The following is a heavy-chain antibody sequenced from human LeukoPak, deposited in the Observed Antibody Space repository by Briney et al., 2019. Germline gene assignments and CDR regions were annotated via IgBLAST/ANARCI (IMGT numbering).Heavy chain of an antibody. CDR1: GFTFSSYA. J-gene: IGHJ4*02. CDR3: ARDMDYGGNSGTDY. V-gene: IGHV3-23*01. Sequence: PGGSLRLSCAASGFTFSSYAMSWVRQAPGKGLEWVSAISGSGGSTYYADSVKGRFTISRDNSKNTLYLQMNSLRAEDTAVYYCARDMDYGGNSGTDYWGQGTLVTVSS. CDR2: ISGSGGST. D-gene: IGHD4-23*01.